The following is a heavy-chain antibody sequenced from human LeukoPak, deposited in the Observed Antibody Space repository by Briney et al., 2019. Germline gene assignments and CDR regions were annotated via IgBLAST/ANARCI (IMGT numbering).Heavy chain of an antibody. CDR2: ITSNGGSA. V-gene: IGHV3-64D*06. D-gene: IGHD3-9*01. J-gene: IGHJ4*02. Sequence: GGSLRLSCSASGFTFSSYTIHWVRQAPGKGLEFVSAITSNGGSAYYADSVKGRFTISRDNSKNTAYLQMSSLRAEDTAVYYCVIVRGYFDSSGSDYWGQGTLVTVSS. CDR3: VIVRGYFDSSGSDY. CDR1: GFTFSSYT.